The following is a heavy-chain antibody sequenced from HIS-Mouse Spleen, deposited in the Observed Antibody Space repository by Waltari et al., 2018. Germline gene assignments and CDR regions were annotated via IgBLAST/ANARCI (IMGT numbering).Heavy chain of an antibody. Sequence: QVQLVESGGGVVQPGRSLRLSCAASGFTSSSYGMHWVRQAPGKGLEWVEVISYDGSNKYYADSVKGRFTISRDNSKNTLYLQMNSLRAEDTAVYYCAKASSGWLDYWGQGTLVTVSS. D-gene: IGHD6-19*01. CDR2: ISYDGSNK. CDR1: GFTSSSYG. J-gene: IGHJ4*02. V-gene: IGHV3-30*18. CDR3: AKASSGWLDY.